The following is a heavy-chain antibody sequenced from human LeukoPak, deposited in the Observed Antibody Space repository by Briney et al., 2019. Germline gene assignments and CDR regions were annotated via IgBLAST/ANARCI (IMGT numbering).Heavy chain of an antibody. V-gene: IGHV1-69*05. CDR2: IIPIFGTE. CDR1: GGTFSSYG. J-gene: IGHJ4*02. Sequence: SVNVTCQASGGTFSSYGISWVRQAPGQGLEWMGVIIPIFGTEKYAQKFQGRVTITTDESTSTAHMELSSLPSDHTDVYFRARGRPVDYWGQGTLVTVSS. CDR3: ARGRPVDY.